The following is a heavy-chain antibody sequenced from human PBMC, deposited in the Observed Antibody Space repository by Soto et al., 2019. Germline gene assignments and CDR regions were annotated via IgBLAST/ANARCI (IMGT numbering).Heavy chain of an antibody. Sequence: ASVKVSCKASGYTFTCYYMHWVRQAPGQGLEWMGWINPNSGGTNYAQKFQGWVTMTRDTSISTAYMELSRLRSDDTAVYYCAREGSYYGSGRALPLDYWGQGTLVTVSS. CDR2: INPNSGGT. CDR3: AREGSYYGSGRALPLDY. D-gene: IGHD3-10*01. V-gene: IGHV1-2*04. J-gene: IGHJ4*02. CDR1: GYTFTCYY.